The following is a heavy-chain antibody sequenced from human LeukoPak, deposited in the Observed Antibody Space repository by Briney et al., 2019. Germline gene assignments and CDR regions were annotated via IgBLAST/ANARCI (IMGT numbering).Heavy chain of an antibody. CDR3: AKSGCHSSTICYMGLTSFDY. V-gene: IGHV1-69*05. D-gene: IGHD2-2*02. CDR2: IIPIFGTA. Sequence: SVKVSCKASGGTFSSYAISWVRQAPGQGLEWMGGIIPIFGTANYAQKFQGRVTITTDESTSTAYMELSSLRSEDTAVYYCAKSGCHSSTICYMGLTSFDYWGQGTLVTVSS. CDR1: GGTFSSYA. J-gene: IGHJ4*02.